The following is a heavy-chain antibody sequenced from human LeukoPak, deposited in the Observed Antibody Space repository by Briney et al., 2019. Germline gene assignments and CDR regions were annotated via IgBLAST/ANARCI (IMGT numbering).Heavy chain of an antibody. CDR3: ARQDPGYSSSSTNWFDP. CDR1: GGSISSYY. V-gene: IGHV4-59*01. CDR2: IYYSGST. Sequence: SETLSLTCTVSGGSISSYYWSWIRQPPGKGLEWIGYIYYSGSTNYNPSLKSRVTISVDTSKNQFSLKLSSVTAADTAVYYCARQDPGYSSSSTNWFDPWGQGTLVTVSS. J-gene: IGHJ5*02. D-gene: IGHD6-13*01.